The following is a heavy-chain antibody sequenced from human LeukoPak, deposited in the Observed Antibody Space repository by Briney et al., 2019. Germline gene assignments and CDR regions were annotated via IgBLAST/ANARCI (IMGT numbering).Heavy chain of an antibody. D-gene: IGHD2-15*01. CDR3: ASTTSYCNGGTCYLGY. V-gene: IGHV1-2*02. J-gene: IGHJ4*02. Sequence: ASVKVSCKASGYTFTDYYLYWVRQAPGQGPEWVGWINPHTGGTNYAQKFQGRITMTRDTSISTAYMELSSLRPDDTAVYYCASTTSYCNGGTCYLGYWGQGTLVTVSS. CDR1: GYTFTDYY. CDR2: INPHTGGT.